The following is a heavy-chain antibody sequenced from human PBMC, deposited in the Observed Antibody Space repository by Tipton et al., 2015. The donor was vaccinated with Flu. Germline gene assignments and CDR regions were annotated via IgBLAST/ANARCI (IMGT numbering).Heavy chain of an antibody. CDR3: ARDRGDSFGYFAL. J-gene: IGHJ4*02. CDR1: GFTFSDYY. V-gene: IGHV3-11*01. CDR2: ISSSGSII. Sequence: SLRLSCAASGFTFSDYYMSWVRQAPGKGLEWVSHISSSGSIINYADSVKGRFTISRDNAKNSLYLQMNSLRAEDTAVYYCARDRGDSFGYFALWGQGTLVTVSS. D-gene: IGHD5-18*01.